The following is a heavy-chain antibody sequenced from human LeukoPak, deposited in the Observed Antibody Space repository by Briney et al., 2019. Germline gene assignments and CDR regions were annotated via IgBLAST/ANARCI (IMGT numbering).Heavy chain of an antibody. D-gene: IGHD2-2*01. J-gene: IGHJ6*02. CDR3: ARDMGCSSTSCYASYYYYGMDV. V-gene: IGHV3-30-3*01. CDR2: ISYDGSNK. Sequence: GRSLRLSCAASGFTFSSYAMHWVRQAPGKGLEWVAVISYDGSNKYYADSVKGRFTISRDNFKNTLYLQMNSLRAEDTAVYYCARDMGCSSTSCYASYYYYGMDVWGQGTTVTVSS. CDR1: GFTFSSYA.